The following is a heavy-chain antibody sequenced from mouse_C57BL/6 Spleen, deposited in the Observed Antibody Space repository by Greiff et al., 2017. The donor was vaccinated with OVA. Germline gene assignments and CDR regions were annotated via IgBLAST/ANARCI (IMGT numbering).Heavy chain of an antibody. CDR3: ATPLGYFDV. Sequence: VQRVESGPGLVQPSQSLSITCTVSGFSLTSYGVHWVRQSPGKGLEWLGVIWSGGSTDYNAAFISRLSISKDNSKSQVFFKMNSLQADDTAIYYCATPLGYFDVWGTGTTVTVSS. D-gene: IGHD6-1*01. J-gene: IGHJ1*03. CDR2: IWSGGST. V-gene: IGHV2-2*01. CDR1: GFSLTSYG.